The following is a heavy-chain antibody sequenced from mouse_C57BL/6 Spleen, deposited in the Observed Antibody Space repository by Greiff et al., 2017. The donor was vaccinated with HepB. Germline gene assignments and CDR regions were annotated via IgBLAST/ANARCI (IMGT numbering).Heavy chain of an antibody. CDR2: INSDGGST. Sequence: EVKLVESGGGLVQPGESLKLSCESNEYEFPSHDMSWVRKTPEKRLELVAAINSDGGSTYYPAPMESRFILSRDNTKKALYLQMSRLRSEDTAVYDCARQFITTVGAHWDFDGWGTGTTVTVSS. V-gene: IGHV5-2*01. D-gene: IGHD1-1*01. CDR3: ARQFITTVGAHWDFDG. CDR1: EYEFPSHD. J-gene: IGHJ1*03.